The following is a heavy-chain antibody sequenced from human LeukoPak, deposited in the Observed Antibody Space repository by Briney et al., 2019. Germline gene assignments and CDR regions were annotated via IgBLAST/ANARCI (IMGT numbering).Heavy chain of an antibody. Sequence: SETLSLTGTVSGGSISSYYWSWIRLPPGKGLEWIGYIYYSGSTNYNPSLKTRVIISVDTSKNQFSLNLSSVTAADTAVYYCARGFLCGGDCNAFDIWGQGTKVTVSS. CDR2: IYYSGST. CDR3: ARGFLCGGDCNAFDI. CDR1: GGSISSYY. J-gene: IGHJ3*02. D-gene: IGHD2-21*02. V-gene: IGHV4-59*01.